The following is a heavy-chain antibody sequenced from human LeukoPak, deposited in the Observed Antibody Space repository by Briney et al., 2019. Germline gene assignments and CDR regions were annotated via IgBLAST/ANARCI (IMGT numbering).Heavy chain of an antibody. CDR2: IKQDGSEI. CDR1: GFTFRSYW. D-gene: IGHD2-2*01. Sequence: GGSLRLSCVASGFTFRSYWMSWVRQAPGKGLEWVANIKQDGSEIYYVDSVKGRFTISRDNAKNSVYLQMNSLRAEDTGVYYCARHRVIVVDHYYYYMDVWGKGTTVTVSS. CDR3: ARHRVIVVDHYYYYMDV. J-gene: IGHJ6*03. V-gene: IGHV3-7*01.